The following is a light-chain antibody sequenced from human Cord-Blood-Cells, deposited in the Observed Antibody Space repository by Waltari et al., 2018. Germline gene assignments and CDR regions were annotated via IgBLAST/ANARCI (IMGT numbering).Light chain of an antibody. CDR1: KLGDKY. V-gene: IGLV3-1*01. J-gene: IGLJ2*01. Sequence: SYELTQPPSVSVSPGQTASIPCSGDKLGDKYACWYQQKPGQSPVLVNYQDSKRPSGIPERFSGSNSGNTATLTISGTQAMDEADYYCQAWDSSTPAVVFGGGTKLTVL. CDR3: QAWDSSTPAVV. CDR2: QDS.